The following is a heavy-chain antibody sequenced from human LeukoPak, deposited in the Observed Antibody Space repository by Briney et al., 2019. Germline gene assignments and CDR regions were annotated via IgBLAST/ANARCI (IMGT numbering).Heavy chain of an antibody. D-gene: IGHD5-18*01. CDR3: ARVGGYSYGMGGDYYYYYMDV. CDR1: GGTFSSYA. V-gene: IGHV1-69*13. J-gene: IGHJ6*03. CDR2: IIPIFGTA. Sequence: SVKVSCKASGGTFSSYAISWVRQAPGQGLEWMGGIIPIFGTANYAQKFQGRVTITADESTSTAYMELSSLRSEDTAVYYCARVGGYSYGMGGDYYYYYMDVWGKGTTVTVSS.